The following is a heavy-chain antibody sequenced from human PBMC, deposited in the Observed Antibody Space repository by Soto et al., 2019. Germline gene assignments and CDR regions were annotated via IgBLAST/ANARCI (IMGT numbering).Heavy chain of an antibody. CDR2: INPNSGGT. V-gene: IGHV1-2*04. Sequence: QVQLVQSGAEVKKPGASVKVSCKASGYTFTGYYMHWVRQAPGQGLEWMGWINPNSGGTNYAQKFQGWVTMTRDTSISTAYMELSRLISDDTAVYYCARTPGRTGSGSYPLDYWGQGTLVTVSS. CDR1: GYTFTGYY. D-gene: IGHD1-26*01. J-gene: IGHJ4*02. CDR3: ARTPGRTGSGSYPLDY.